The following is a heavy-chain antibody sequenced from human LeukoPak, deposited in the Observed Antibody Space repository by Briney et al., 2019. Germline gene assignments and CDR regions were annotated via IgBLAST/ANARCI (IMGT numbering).Heavy chain of an antibody. V-gene: IGHV5-51*01. J-gene: IGHJ4*02. Sequence: GESLKISCKGFGYSFSTYWIAWVRQVPEKGLEWMGIVYAGDSDTRYSPTFQGQVTMSAEKSVDTAYLQWSSLKASDTAIYYCTRIGFTSDWSFDYWGQGTQVTVSS. CDR1: GYSFSTYW. CDR3: TRIGFTSDWSFDY. D-gene: IGHD6-13*01. CDR2: VYAGDSDT.